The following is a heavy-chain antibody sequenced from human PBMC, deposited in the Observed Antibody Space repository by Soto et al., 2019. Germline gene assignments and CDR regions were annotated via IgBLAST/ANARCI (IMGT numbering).Heavy chain of an antibody. D-gene: IGHD2-2*01. CDR2: IYYSGST. CDR3: ARLSTLCSSTSCYSGYSYGYHYCYGMDV. J-gene: IGHJ6*02. Sequence: SETLSLTCTVSGGSISSYYWSWIRQPPGKGLEWIGYIYYSGSTNYNPSLKSRVTISVDTSKNQFSLKLSSVTAADTAVYYCARLSTLCSSTSCYSGYSYGYHYCYGMDVWGQGTTVPVS. V-gene: IGHV4-59*01. CDR1: GGSISSYY.